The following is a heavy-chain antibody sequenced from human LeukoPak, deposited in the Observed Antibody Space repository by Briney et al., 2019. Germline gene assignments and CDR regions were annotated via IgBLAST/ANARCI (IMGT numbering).Heavy chain of an antibody. CDR3: ARDVAANSPELGIDY. D-gene: IGHD5-12*01. V-gene: IGHV3-33*01. Sequence: GGSLRLSCAASGFTFSSYGMHWVRQAPGKGLEWVAVIWYDGSNKYYADSVKGRFTISRDNSKNTLYLQMNSLRAEDTAVYYCARDVAANSPELGIDYWGQGTLVTVSS. J-gene: IGHJ4*02. CDR2: IWYDGSNK. CDR1: GFTFSSYG.